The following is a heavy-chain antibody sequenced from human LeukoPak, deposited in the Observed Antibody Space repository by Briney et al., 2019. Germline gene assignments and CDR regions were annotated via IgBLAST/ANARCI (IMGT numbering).Heavy chain of an antibody. J-gene: IGHJ4*02. D-gene: IGHD5-12*01. CDR2: IKQDGSEK. V-gene: IGHV3-7*04. Sequence: GGSLRLSCAASGFTFSSYWMSWVRQAPGKGLAGVANIKQDGSEKYYVDSVKGRFTISRDNAKNSLYLQMNSLRAEDTAVYYCAGGGYSGYDPFDYWGQGTLVTVSS. CDR3: AGGGYSGYDPFDY. CDR1: GFTFSSYW.